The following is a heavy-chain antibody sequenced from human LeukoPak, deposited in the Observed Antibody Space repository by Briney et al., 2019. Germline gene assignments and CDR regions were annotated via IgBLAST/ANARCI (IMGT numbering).Heavy chain of an antibody. V-gene: IGHV3-21*01. CDR1: GFTFSSYS. Sequence: GGSLRLSCAASGFTFSSYSMNWVRQAPGKGLEWFSSISSSSSYIYYADSVKGRFTISRDNAKNSLYLQMNSLRAEDTAVYYCARGEYCTNGVCYVDVAFDIWGQGTMVTVSS. CDR2: ISSSSSYI. CDR3: ARGEYCTNGVCYVDVAFDI. J-gene: IGHJ3*02. D-gene: IGHD2-8*01.